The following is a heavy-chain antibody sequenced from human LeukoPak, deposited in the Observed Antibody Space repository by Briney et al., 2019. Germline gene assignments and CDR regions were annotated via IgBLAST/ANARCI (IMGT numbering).Heavy chain of an antibody. CDR1: GFTFSSYA. Sequence: GGSLRLSCAASGFTFSSYAMHWVRQAPGKGLEWVAVISYDGSNKYYADSVKGRFTISRDNSKNTLYLQMNSLRAEDTAVYYCASESAQGCSSTSCYFDYWSQGTLVTVSS. D-gene: IGHD2-2*01. CDR2: ISYDGSNK. V-gene: IGHV3-30-3*01. J-gene: IGHJ4*02. CDR3: ASESAQGCSSTSCYFDY.